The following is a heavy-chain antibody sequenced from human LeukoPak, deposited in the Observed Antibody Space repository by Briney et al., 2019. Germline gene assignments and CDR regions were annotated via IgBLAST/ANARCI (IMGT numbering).Heavy chain of an antibody. D-gene: IGHD5-24*01. J-gene: IGHJ4*02. Sequence: PGGSLRLSCAASRFSFNTCWMHWVRQAPGMGLVWVSRISSDGGSTSYADSVKGRFTISRDNAKNTLYLQMNTLRAEDTAIYYYVRGRYYFDYWGQGTLVTVSS. CDR3: VRGRYYFDY. V-gene: IGHV3-74*01. CDR1: RFSFNTCW. CDR2: ISSDGGST.